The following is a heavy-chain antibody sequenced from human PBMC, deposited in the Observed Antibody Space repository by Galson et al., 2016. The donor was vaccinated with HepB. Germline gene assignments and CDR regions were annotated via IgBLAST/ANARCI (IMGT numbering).Heavy chain of an antibody. CDR3: AKDSSWERPRFVFVY. CDR1: GFTFSSHG. CDR2: IWYDGSNK. J-gene: IGHJ4*02. D-gene: IGHD1-26*01. V-gene: IGHV3-33*06. Sequence: SLRLSCAASGFTFSSHGMHWVRQAPGKGLEWVAVIWYDGSNKYYADSVKGRFTISRDNSKNTLYLQMNSLRAEDTAVYYCAKDSSWERPRFVFVYWGPGTLVTVSS.